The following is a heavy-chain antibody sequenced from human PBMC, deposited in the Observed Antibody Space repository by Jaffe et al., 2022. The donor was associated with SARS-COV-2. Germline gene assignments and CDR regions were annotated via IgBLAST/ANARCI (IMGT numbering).Heavy chain of an antibody. V-gene: IGHV4-59*01. J-gene: IGHJ6*02. CDR1: GGSISSYY. Sequence: QVQLQESGPGLVKPSETLSLTCTVSGGSISSYYWSWIRQPPGKGLEWIGYIYYSGSTNYNPSLKSRVTISVDTSKNQFSLKLSSVTAADTAVYYCARERAESSGWYIDRYGMDVWGQGTTVTVSS. CDR3: ARERAESSGWYIDRYGMDV. CDR2: IYYSGST. D-gene: IGHD6-19*01.